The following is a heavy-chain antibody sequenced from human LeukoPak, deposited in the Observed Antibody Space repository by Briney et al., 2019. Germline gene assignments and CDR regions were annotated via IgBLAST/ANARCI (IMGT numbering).Heavy chain of an antibody. Sequence: ASVKVSCKASGYTFTSYAISWVRQAPGQGLEWMGRISANIGKTNYAQKLQGRVTITTDTSTSTAYMELSSLRSDDTAVYYCARDDDETCSGCRCYRTFDYWGKGAHVTASA. CDR1: GYTFTSYA. CDR3: ARDDDETCSGCRCYRTFDY. CDR2: ISANIGKT. J-gene: IGHJ4*02. D-gene: IGHD2-15*01. V-gene: IGHV1-18*01.